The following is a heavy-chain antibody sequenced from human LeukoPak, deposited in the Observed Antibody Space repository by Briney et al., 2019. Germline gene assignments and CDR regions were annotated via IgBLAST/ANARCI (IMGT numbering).Heavy chain of an antibody. CDR1: GFTFSSYS. CDR3: ARFPLTYYYDSSGYYYSTYYFDY. D-gene: IGHD3-22*01. J-gene: IGHJ4*02. V-gene: IGHV3-21*01. Sequence: PGGSLRLSCAASGFTFSSYSMNWVRQAPGKGLEWVSSISSSSSYIYYADSVKGRFTISRDNAMNSLYLQMNSLRAEDTAVYYCARFPLTYYYDSSGYYYSTYYFDYWGQGTLVTVSS. CDR2: ISSSSSYI.